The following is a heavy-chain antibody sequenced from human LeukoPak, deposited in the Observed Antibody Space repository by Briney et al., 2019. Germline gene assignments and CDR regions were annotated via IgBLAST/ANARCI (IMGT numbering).Heavy chain of an antibody. J-gene: IGHJ4*02. CDR1: GFTFSSYA. Sequence: GGSLRLSCAASGFTFSSYAMSWVRRAPGKGLEWVSAISGSGGSTYYADSVKGRFTISRDNSKNTLYLQMDSLRAEDTAVYYCAKAFWSGSIYYFDYWGQGTLVTVSS. D-gene: IGHD3-3*01. CDR2: ISGSGGST. V-gene: IGHV3-23*01. CDR3: AKAFWSGSIYYFDY.